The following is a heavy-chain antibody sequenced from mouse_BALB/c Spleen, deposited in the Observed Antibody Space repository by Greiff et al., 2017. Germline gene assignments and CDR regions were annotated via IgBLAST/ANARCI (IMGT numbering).Heavy chain of an antibody. CDR1: GFTFTDYY. D-gene: IGHD4-1*02. CDR2: IRNKANGYTT. J-gene: IGHJ2*01. V-gene: IGHV7-3*02. CDR3: ARVSTGTIDY. Sequence: VQLVESGGGLVQPGGSLRLSCATSGFTFTDYYMSWVRQPPGKALEWLGFIRNKANGYTTEYSASVKGRFTISRDNSQSILYLQMNTLRAEDSATYYCARVSTGTIDYWGQGTTLTVSS.